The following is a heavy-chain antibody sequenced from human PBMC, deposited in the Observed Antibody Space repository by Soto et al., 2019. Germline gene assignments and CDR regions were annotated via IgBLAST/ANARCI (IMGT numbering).Heavy chain of an antibody. CDR2: ISGSGNNT. V-gene: IGHV3-23*01. CDR1: GFTFKNYA. Sequence: PGGSLRLSCAASGFTFKNYAMSWVRQAPGKGLEWVSVISGSGNNTDYADSVKGRFTISRDNSKNTLYLQMNSLRAEDTAVYYCAKPYYDFWSGYPRTPDYWGQGTLVTVSS. J-gene: IGHJ4*02. CDR3: AKPYYDFWSGYPRTPDY. D-gene: IGHD3-3*01.